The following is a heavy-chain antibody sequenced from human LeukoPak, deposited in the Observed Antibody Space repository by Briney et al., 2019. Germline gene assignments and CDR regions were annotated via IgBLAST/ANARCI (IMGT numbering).Heavy chain of an antibody. CDR3: AREAYGSGTHPNYYYYYMDV. V-gene: IGHV1-18*01. CDR2: ISAYSGNT. J-gene: IGHJ6*03. Sequence: ASVKVSCKASGYTFISYGISWVRQASGQGLEWMGWISAYSGNTNYAQKFQGRVTMTTDTSTSTAYMELRSLRSDDTAVYYCAREAYGSGTHPNYYYYYMDVWGKGTTVTISS. D-gene: IGHD3-10*01. CDR1: GYTFISYG.